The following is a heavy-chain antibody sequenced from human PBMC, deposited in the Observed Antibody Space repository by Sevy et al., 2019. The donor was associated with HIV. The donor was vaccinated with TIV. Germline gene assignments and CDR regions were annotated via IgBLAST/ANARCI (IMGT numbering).Heavy chain of an antibody. CDR2: IIPIFGTA. CDR1: GGTFSSYA. V-gene: IGHV1-69*13. J-gene: IGHJ4*02. D-gene: IGHD5-18*01. CDR3: ARKGGQLWLFDY. Sequence: ASVKVSCKASGGTFSSYAISWVRQAPGQGLEWMGGIIPIFGTANYAQKFQGRVTITADESTSTAYMELSSLRSEDTAVYYCARKGGQLWLFDYWGQGTLVTVSS.